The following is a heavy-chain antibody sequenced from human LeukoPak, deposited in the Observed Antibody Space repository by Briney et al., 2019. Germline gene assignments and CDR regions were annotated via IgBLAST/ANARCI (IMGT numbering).Heavy chain of an antibody. CDR3: ARAHPSYCSGGSCYGVYYYYMDV. Sequence: SETLSLTCTVSGGSISSYYWSWIRQPPGKGLEWIGYIYYNGSTNYNPSLKSRVTISVDTSKNQFSLKLSSVTAADTAVYYCARAHPSYCSGGSCYGVYYYYMDVWGKGTTVTISS. D-gene: IGHD2-15*01. CDR1: GGSISSYY. CDR2: IYYNGST. V-gene: IGHV4-59*01. J-gene: IGHJ6*03.